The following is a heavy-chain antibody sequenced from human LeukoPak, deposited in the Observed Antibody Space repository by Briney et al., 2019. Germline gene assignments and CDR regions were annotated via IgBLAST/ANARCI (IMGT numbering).Heavy chain of an antibody. CDR3: ALAARRSASFDY. CDR2: MYNSGST. D-gene: IGHD6-6*01. J-gene: IGHJ4*02. CDR1: GVSISSYY. Sequence: SETLSLTCTVSGVSISSYYCSWLRQAPGKGLEWIGYMYNSGSTKYNPSLKSRVTISVDTAKNQFSLKLSSATAADTAVYYCALAARRSASFDYWGQGTLVSVSS. V-gene: IGHV4-59*01.